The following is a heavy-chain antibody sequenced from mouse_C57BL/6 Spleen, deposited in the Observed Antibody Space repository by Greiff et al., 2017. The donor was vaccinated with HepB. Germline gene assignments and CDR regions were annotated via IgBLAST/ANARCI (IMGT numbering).Heavy chain of an antibody. J-gene: IGHJ4*01. D-gene: IGHD2-3*01. Sequence: VKLVESGAELVKPGASVKLSCKASGYTFTSYWMHWVKQRPGRGLEWIGRIDPNSGGTKYNEKFKSKATLTVDKPSSPAYMQLSSLTSEDSAVYYCARRDGYYGAMDYWGQGTSVTVSS. V-gene: IGHV1-72*01. CDR1: GYTFTSYW. CDR3: ARRDGYYGAMDY. CDR2: IDPNSGGT.